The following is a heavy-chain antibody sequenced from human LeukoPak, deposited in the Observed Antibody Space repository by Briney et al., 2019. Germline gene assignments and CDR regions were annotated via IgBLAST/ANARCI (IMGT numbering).Heavy chain of an antibody. D-gene: IGHD5-18*01. CDR3: ARDGGYSYGYSFDY. CDR1: EFTFNSYW. Sequence: GGSLRLSCAASEFTFNSYWLSWVRQAPGKGLEWVANIKQDGGQIYYLDSVKGRFTVSRDNAKNSLYLQMNSLRAEDTAVYYCARDGGYSYGYSFDYWGQGTLVTVSS. V-gene: IGHV3-7*01. J-gene: IGHJ4*02. CDR2: IKQDGGQI.